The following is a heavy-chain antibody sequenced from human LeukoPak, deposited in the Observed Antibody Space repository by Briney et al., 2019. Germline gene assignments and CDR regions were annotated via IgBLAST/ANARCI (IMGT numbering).Heavy chain of an antibody. CDR1: GFTLSNYS. J-gene: IGHJ6*02. D-gene: IGHD3-10*01. Sequence: GGSLRLSCTASGFTLSNYSMNWVRQAPGKGLEWVSYISSSSTTIYYAGSVQGRFTISRDNAKNSLYLQMRSLRAEDTAVYYCARGYYGSVTYYNAEKHGMDVWGQGTLVTVSS. CDR3: ARGYYGSVTYYNAEKHGMDV. CDR2: ISSSSTTI. V-gene: IGHV3-48*04.